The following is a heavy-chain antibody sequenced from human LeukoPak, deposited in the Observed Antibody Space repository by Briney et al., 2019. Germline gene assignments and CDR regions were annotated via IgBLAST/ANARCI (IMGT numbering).Heavy chain of an antibody. CDR2: IYSSGRT. J-gene: IGHJ5*02. CDR3: ARDLGGSYSSETWFDP. V-gene: IGHV4-61*02. CDR1: GDSISSGSYY. D-gene: IGHD1-26*01. Sequence: SETLSLTCTVSGDSISSGSYYWSWIRQPAGEGLEWIGRIYSSGRTHYSPSLKSRVAISVDTSKNRSSLRLSSVTAADTAVYYCARDLGGSYSSETWFDPWGQGTLVTVSS.